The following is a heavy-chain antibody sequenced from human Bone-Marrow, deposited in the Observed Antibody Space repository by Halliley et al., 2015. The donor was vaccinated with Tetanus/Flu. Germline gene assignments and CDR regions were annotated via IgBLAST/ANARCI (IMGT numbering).Heavy chain of an antibody. J-gene: IGHJ4*02. CDR1: GFTFDDYA. V-gene: IGHV3-9*01. CDR3: AKDNGFYYYDSRGYAGFDY. D-gene: IGHD3-22*01. Sequence: SLRLSCAASGFTFDDYAVYWVRHAPGKGLEWVSGITWNSDTIGYADSVKGRFTTSRDNAKNSLYLQMNSLRAEDTALYYCAKDNGFYYYDSRGYAGFDYWGQGTLVTVSS. CDR2: ITWNSDTI.